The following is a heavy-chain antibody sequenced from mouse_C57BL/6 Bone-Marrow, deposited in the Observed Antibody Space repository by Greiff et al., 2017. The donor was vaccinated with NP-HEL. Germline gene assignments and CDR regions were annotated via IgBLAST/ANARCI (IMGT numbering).Heavy chain of an antibody. CDR2: IYPGNSDT. CDR3: TRGAIYYGSSYLYYFDY. CDR1: GYTFTSYW. D-gene: IGHD1-1*01. J-gene: IGHJ2*01. V-gene: IGHV1-5*01. Sequence: EVQLQQSGTVLARPGASVKMSCKTSGYTFTSYWMHWVKQRPGQGLEWIGAIYPGNSDTSYNQKFKGKAKLTAVTSASTAYMELSSLTNEDSAVYYCTRGAIYYGSSYLYYFDYWGQGTTLTVSS.